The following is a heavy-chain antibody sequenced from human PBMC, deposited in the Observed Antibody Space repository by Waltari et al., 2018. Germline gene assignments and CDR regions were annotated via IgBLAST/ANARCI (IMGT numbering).Heavy chain of an antibody. J-gene: IGHJ4*02. CDR3: ARAVGWLTYYFDY. CDR1: GGSISSYY. V-gene: IGHV4-59*01. CDR2: IYYSGST. Sequence: QVQLQESGPGLVKPSEPLSLPCTVSGGSISSYYWSWIRQPPGKGLEWIGYIYYSGSTNYNPSLKSRVTISVDTSKNQFSLKLSSVTAADTAVYYCARAVGWLTYYFDYWGQGTLVTVSS. D-gene: IGHD5-12*01.